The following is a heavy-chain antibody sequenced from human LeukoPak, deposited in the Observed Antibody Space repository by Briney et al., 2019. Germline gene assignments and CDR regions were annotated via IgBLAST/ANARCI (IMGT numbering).Heavy chain of an antibody. CDR3: ARGYYDFWSGRRNFDY. Sequence: SGPTLVNPTEALTLTCTVSGSSLSNARMGVSWIRQPPGKALEWLAHIFSNDEKSYSTSLKSRLTISKDTSKSQVVLTMTNMDPVDTATYYCARGYYDFWSGRRNFDYWGQGTLVTVSS. CDR1: GSSLSNARMG. D-gene: IGHD3-3*01. V-gene: IGHV2-26*01. J-gene: IGHJ4*02. CDR2: IFSNDEK.